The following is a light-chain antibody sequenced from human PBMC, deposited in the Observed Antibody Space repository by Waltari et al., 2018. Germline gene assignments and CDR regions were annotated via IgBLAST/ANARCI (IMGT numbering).Light chain of an antibody. CDR1: TGVVTTKYY. J-gene: IGLJ3*02. CDR2: DTD. CDR3: SLYYGDARWV. V-gene: IGLV7-43*01. Sequence: VLTQEPSLTVSPGGTVTLTCDSTTGVVTTKYYPNWFQQKPGQSPRTLIYDTDKKHSRTPARFSGSLRGGKAALTLSNVQPEDEADYYCSLYYGDARWVCGGGTKLTVL.